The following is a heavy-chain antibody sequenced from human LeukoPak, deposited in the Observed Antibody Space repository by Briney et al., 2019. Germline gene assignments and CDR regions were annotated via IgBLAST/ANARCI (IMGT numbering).Heavy chain of an antibody. CDR3: ARDPQLPIVGATILDY. V-gene: IGHV1-2*02. J-gene: IGHJ4*02. CDR2: INPNSGGT. CDR1: GYTFTGYY. D-gene: IGHD1-26*01. Sequence: GESLKISCKASGYTFTGYYMHWVRQAPGQGLEWMGWINPNSGGTNYAQKFQGRVTMTRDTSISTAYMELSRLRSDDTAVYYCARDPQLPIVGATILDYWGQGTLVTVSS.